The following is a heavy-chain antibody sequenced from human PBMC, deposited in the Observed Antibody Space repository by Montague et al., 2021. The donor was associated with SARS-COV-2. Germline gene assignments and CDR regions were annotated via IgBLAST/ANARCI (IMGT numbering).Heavy chain of an antibody. Sequence: SETLSLTCAVYGGSSSGYYWSWIRQPPGKGLEWIGEINHSGSTNYNPSLKSRVTISVDTSKNQFSLKLSSVTAADTAVYYCAGYYYDSSGYYDYWGQGTLVTVSS. D-gene: IGHD3-22*01. J-gene: IGHJ4*02. CDR3: AGYYYDSSGYYDY. CDR1: GGSSSGYY. CDR2: INHSGST. V-gene: IGHV4-34*01.